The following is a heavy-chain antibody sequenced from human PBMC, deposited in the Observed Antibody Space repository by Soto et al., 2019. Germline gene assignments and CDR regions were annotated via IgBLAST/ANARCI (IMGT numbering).Heavy chain of an antibody. CDR1: GGSMRSNNR. V-gene: IGHV4-4*02. CDR2: IFHSGST. J-gene: IGHJ4*02. D-gene: IGHD1-26*01. CDR3: PRVYSGSYSDS. Sequence: QVQLQESGPGLVKPSGTLSLTCAVSGGSMRSNNRWSWVRQPPGKGLEWIGEIFHSGSTNYNPSLNTRANISVDKSKTQFSLKLSSVTAADTALYDCPRVYSGSYSDSWGQGTLVTVAS.